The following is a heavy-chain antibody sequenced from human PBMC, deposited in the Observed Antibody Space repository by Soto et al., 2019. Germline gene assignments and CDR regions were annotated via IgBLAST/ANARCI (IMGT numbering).Heavy chain of an antibody. V-gene: IGHV4-61*03. CDR3: AREWGLLPYYVMNV. Sequence: SETLSLTCIVSGDPVTSGSYYWTWLRQPPGKGLEWIGYISYTGRTKYNPSLQSRVTISVDTSKNDFSLNLSSVTAADTAVYFCAREWGLLPYYVMNVWGHGTAVTVS. CDR2: ISYTGRT. J-gene: IGHJ6*02. D-gene: IGHD7-27*01. CDR1: GDPVTSGSYY.